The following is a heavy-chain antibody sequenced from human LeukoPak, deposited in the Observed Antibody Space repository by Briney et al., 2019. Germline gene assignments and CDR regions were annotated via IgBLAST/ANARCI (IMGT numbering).Heavy chain of an antibody. J-gene: IGHJ3*02. D-gene: IGHD3-16*02. CDR2: ISGSGGST. V-gene: IGHV3-23*01. Sequence: GGSLRLSCAASGFTFSSYAMSWVRQAPGKGLEWVSAISGSGGSTYYADSVKGRFTISRDNSKNTLYLQMNSLRAEDTAVYYCAKSVMITFGGVFGAFDIWGQGTMVTVSS. CDR1: GFTFSSYA. CDR3: AKSVMITFGGVFGAFDI.